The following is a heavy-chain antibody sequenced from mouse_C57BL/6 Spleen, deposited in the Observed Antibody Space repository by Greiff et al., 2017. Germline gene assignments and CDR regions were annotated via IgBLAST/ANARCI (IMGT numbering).Heavy chain of an antibody. D-gene: IGHD2-4*01. Sequence: QVHVKQPGAELVMPGASVKLSCTASGYTFTSYWMHWVKQRPGQGLEWIGEIDPSDSYTNYNQKFKGKSTLTVDKSSSTAYMQLSSLTSEDSAVYYGARRNYDPGYFDYWGQGTTLTVSS. CDR2: IDPSDSYT. V-gene: IGHV1-69*01. J-gene: IGHJ2*01. CDR1: GYTFTSYW. CDR3: ARRNYDPGYFDY.